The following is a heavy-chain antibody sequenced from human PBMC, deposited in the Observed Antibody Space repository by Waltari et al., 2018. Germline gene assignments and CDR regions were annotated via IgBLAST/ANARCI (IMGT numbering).Heavy chain of an antibody. J-gene: IGHJ2*01. V-gene: IGHV4-39*01. CDR3: ARNHYDFWSGSRHWYFDL. CDR2: IYYSGST. D-gene: IGHD3-3*01. Sequence: QLQLQESGPGLVKPSENLSLTCTVSGGSISSSSYYWGWIRQPPGKGLEWIGSIYYSGSTYYNPSLKSRVTISVDTSKNQFSLKLSSVTAADTAVYYCARNHYDFWSGSRHWYFDLWGRGTLVTVSS. CDR1: GGSISSSSYY.